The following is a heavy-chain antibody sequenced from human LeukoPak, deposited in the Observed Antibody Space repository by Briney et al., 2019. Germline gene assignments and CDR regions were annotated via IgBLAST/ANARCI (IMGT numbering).Heavy chain of an antibody. J-gene: IGHJ4*02. D-gene: IGHD2/OR15-2a*01. V-gene: IGHV3-23*01. CDR1: GYPFSSYS. CDR3: ANHFPADSPFDY. Sequence: PGGSLRLSCVASGYPFSSYSMNWIRQAPGKGLEWVSAISGSGGSTYYADSVKGRFTISRDNSKNTLYLQMNSLRAEDTAVYYCANHFPADSPFDYWGQGTLVTVSS. CDR2: ISGSGGST.